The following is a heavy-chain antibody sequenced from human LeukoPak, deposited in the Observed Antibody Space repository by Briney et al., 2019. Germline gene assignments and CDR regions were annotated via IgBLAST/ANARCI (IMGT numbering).Heavy chain of an antibody. CDR1: GGTFNSYA. D-gene: IGHD2-2*01. V-gene: IGHV1-69*13. J-gene: IGHJ3*02. Sequence: ASVKVSCKASGGTFNSYAISWVRQAPGQGVEWMGGIIPIFGTANYAQKFQGRVTITADASTSTAYMELSSLRSEDTAVYYCARVGYCSSTSCYLWMGAFDIWGQGTMVTVSS. CDR3: ARVGYCSSTSCYLWMGAFDI. CDR2: IIPIFGTA.